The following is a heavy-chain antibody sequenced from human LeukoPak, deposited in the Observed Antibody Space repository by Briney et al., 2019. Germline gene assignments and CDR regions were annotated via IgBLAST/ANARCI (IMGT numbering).Heavy chain of an antibody. CDR3: ARVGSCGGGACAWDY. J-gene: IGHJ4*02. CDR1: GGSISSSSYF. D-gene: IGHD2-15*01. V-gene: IGHV4-39*01. Sequence: SETLSLTCTVSGGSISSSSYFWGWIRQPPGKGLECIAIIYYSGKTHYNPSLRSRATISVDTSKNQFSLKLSSMTAADTALYYCARVGSCGGGACAWDYWGLGTLVTVSS. CDR2: IYYSGKT.